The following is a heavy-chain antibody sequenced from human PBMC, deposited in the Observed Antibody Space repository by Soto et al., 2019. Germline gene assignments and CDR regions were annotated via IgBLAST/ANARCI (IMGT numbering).Heavy chain of an antibody. CDR2: INPNSGNI. J-gene: IGHJ4*02. CDR3: ARGRASGSYYLLDY. V-gene: IGHV1-8*01. CDR1: GDTFTTYD. Sequence: ASVKVSCKASGDTFTTYDINWVRQATGHGLEWMGWINPNSGNIGYAQRFQGRVTMTRDTAIRTAYMEVSSLRSDDAAVYYCARGRASGSYYLLDYWGQGTLVTVS. D-gene: IGHD3-10*01.